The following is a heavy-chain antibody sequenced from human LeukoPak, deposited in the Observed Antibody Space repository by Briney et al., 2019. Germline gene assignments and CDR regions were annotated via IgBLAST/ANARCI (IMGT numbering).Heavy chain of an antibody. CDR3: AKPYYYGSRSYMDY. D-gene: IGHD3-10*01. CDR1: GFTFSSYG. J-gene: IGHJ4*02. CDR2: ISYDGSNT. Sequence: PGGSLRLSCAASGFTFSSYGMHWVRQAPGKGLECVEVISYDGSNTYYADSVKGRFTISRDNSKNMLYLQMNSLRAEDTAVYYCAKPYYYGSRSYMDYWGQGTLVTVSS. V-gene: IGHV3-30*18.